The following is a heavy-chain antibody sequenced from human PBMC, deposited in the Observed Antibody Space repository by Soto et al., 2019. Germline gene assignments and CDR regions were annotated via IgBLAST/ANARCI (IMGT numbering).Heavy chain of an antibody. D-gene: IGHD6-13*01. CDR2: ISSSTSHT. CDR1: GFTFSDYY. CDR3: ARGRGAAADYLDF. J-gene: IGHJ4*02. V-gene: IGHV3-11*05. Sequence: QVQLVESGGGLVKPGGSLRLSCAVSGFTFSDYYMTWIRQAPGKGLEWVSYISSSTSHTNYADSVKGRFTISRDNXXXXXXXXXXXXXXXXXXXXXXARGRGAAADYLDFWGQGTLVTVSS.